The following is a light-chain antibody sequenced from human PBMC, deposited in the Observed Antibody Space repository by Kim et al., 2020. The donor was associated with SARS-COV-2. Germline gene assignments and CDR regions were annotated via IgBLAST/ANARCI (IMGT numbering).Light chain of an antibody. V-gene: IGLV3-9*01. Sequence: VALGQTARITCGGNNSGSKKVHWYQQKPGQAPVLVIYRDSNRPSGIPERFAGSNSGNTATLTISRAQAGDEADYYCQVWDSSTYVVFGGGTQLTV. CDR2: RDS. CDR3: QVWDSSTYVV. CDR1: NSGSKK. J-gene: IGLJ2*01.